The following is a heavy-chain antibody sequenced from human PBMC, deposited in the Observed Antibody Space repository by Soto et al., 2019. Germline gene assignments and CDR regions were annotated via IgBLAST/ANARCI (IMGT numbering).Heavy chain of an antibody. V-gene: IGHV4-34*01. D-gene: IGHD1-1*01. CDR2: INHSGST. CDR3: ARDRVQLERYYYSYYMDG. Sequence: SETLSLTCAVYGGSFSGYYWSRIRQPPGKGLEWIGEINHSGSTNYNPSLKSRVTISVDTSKNQFSLKLSSVTAADTAVYYCARDRVQLERYYYSYYMDGWGKGTTVTVSS. CDR1: GGSFSGYY. J-gene: IGHJ6*03.